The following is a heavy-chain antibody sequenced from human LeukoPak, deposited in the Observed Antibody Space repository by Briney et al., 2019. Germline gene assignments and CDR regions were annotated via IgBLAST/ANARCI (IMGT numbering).Heavy chain of an antibody. D-gene: IGHD1-26*01. J-gene: IGHJ5*02. CDR3: ARVEGATMRTNWFDP. CDR1: GFTFSSDA. V-gene: IGHV3-23*01. Sequence: GGSLRLSCAASGFTFSSDAMSWVRQAPGKGLEWVSAISGSSGSIYYADSVKGRFTISRDNSKNTLYLQMNSLRAEDTAVYYCARVEGATMRTNWFDPWGQGTLVTVSS. CDR2: ISGSSGSI.